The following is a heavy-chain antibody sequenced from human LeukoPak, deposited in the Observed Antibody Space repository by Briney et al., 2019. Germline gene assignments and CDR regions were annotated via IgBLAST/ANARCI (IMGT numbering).Heavy chain of an antibody. Sequence: GGSLRLSCAASGFTFSNAWMSWVRQAPGKGLEWVSTFSDSTGNTYYADSVKGRFTISRDTSKNTLYLQMNSLRAEDTALYYCTNARSGRYYFDFWGQGTLVIVSS. CDR2: FSDSTGNT. J-gene: IGHJ4*02. D-gene: IGHD3-10*01. CDR1: GFTFSNAW. CDR3: TNARSGRYYFDF. V-gene: IGHV3-23*01.